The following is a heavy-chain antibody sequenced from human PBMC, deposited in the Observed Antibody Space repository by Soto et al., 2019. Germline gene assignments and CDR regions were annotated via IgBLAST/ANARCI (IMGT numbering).Heavy chain of an antibody. J-gene: IGHJ6*02. Sequence: ASVKVSCKASGYTFTGYYMHWVRQAPGQGLEWMGWINPNSGGTNYAQKFQGWVTMTRDTSISTAYMELSRLRSDDTAVYYCARKGIEEAGYYYYGMDVWGQVTTVPVSS. D-gene: IGHD6-13*01. CDR1: GYTFTGYY. CDR2: INPNSGGT. CDR3: ARKGIEEAGYYYYGMDV. V-gene: IGHV1-2*04.